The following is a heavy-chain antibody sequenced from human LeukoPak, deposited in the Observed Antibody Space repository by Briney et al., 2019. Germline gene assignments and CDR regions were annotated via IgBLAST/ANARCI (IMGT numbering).Heavy chain of an antibody. CDR1: GGSVISGSYY. J-gene: IGHJ4*02. V-gene: IGHV4-39*07. D-gene: IGHD3-16*01. Sequence: SETLSLTCTVSGGSVISGSYYWGWIRQPPGKGLEWIGSIYFSGNTYYNSSLKSRVSISVDTSANQFSLKLSSVTAADTGVYYCASNPPYYDKGPLDYWGQGIQVTVS. CDR2: IYFSGNT. CDR3: ASNPPYYDKGPLDY.